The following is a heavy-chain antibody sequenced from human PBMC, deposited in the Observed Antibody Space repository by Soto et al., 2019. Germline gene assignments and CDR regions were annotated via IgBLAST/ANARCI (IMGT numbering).Heavy chain of an antibody. Sequence: GGSLRLSCAASGFTFSSYGMHWVRQAPGKGLEWVAVISYDGSNKYYADSVKGRFTISRDNSKNTLYLQMNSLRAEDTAVYYCAKDPEEGYYDSSGYPPDYWGQGTLVTVSS. D-gene: IGHD3-22*01. CDR2: ISYDGSNK. V-gene: IGHV3-30*18. CDR3: AKDPEEGYYDSSGYPPDY. J-gene: IGHJ4*02. CDR1: GFTFSSYG.